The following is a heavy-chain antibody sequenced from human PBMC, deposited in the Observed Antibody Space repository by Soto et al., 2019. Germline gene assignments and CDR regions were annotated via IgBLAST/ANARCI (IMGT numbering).Heavy chain of an antibody. CDR1: GYSFTSYW. CDR3: SRPPKNGTAFDY. CDR2: IYPGDSDT. D-gene: IGHD1-7*01. V-gene: IGHV5-51*01. Sequence: GESLKVSCKGSGYSFTSYWIGWVRQMPGKGLEWMGIIYPGDSDTRYSPSFQGQVTISADKSISNAYLQWSSLKGSETAMYYCSRPPKNGTAFDYWGQGTLVTVSS. J-gene: IGHJ4*02.